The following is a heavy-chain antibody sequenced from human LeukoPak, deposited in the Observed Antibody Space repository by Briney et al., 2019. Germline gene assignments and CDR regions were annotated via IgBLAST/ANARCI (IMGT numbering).Heavy chain of an antibody. J-gene: IGHJ4*02. CDR3: ARAGFGELLSAFDY. Sequence: ASVKVSCKASGYTFTSYYMHCVRQAPGQGLEWMGIINPSGGSTSYAQKFQGRVTMTRHTSTSTVYMDVSSLRSEDTAVYFCARAGFGELLSAFDYWGQGTLVTVSS. CDR2: INPSGGST. D-gene: IGHD3-10*01. CDR1: GYTFTSYY. V-gene: IGHV1-46*01.